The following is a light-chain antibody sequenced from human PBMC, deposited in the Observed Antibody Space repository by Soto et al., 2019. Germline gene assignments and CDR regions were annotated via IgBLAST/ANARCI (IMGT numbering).Light chain of an antibody. J-gene: IGLJ1*01. CDR2: AVS. V-gene: IGLV2-14*03. CDR1: SSDIGSYDH. Sequence: HSVRTQPASVSGSPGQSITISCSGTSSDIGSYDHVAWYQQFPGKSPKLIIYAVSDRPSGVSDRFSGSKSGISASLTISGLQTEDEADYYCISYTDRQSYLFGTGTKVTVL. CDR3: ISYTDRQSYL.